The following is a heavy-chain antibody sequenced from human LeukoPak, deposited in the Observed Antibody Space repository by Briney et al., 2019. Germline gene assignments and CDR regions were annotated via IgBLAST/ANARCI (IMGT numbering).Heavy chain of an antibody. J-gene: IGHJ3*02. V-gene: IGHV4-39*07. D-gene: IGHD3-10*01. CDR2: IYYSGST. CDR1: GGSISSSSYY. Sequence: SETLSLTCTVSGGSISSSSYYWGWIRQPPGKGLEWIGSIYYSGSTYYNPSLKSRVTISVDTSKNQFSLKLSSVTAADTAVYYCARLVRSDGAFDIWGQGTMVTVSS. CDR3: ARLVRSDGAFDI.